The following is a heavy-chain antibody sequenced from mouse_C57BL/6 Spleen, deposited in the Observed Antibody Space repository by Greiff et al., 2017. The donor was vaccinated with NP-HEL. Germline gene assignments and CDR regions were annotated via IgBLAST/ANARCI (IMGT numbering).Heavy chain of an antibody. CDR1: GYSITSGYY. CDR3: AREGDGYGY. V-gene: IGHV3-6*01. CDR2: ISYDGSN. Sequence: EVKLVESGPGLVKPSQSLSLTCSVTGYSITSGYYWNWIRQFPGNKLEWMGYISYDGSNNYNPSLKNRISITRDTSKNQFFLKLNSVTTEDTATYYCAREGDGYGYWGQGTTLTVSS. J-gene: IGHJ2*01. D-gene: IGHD2-3*01.